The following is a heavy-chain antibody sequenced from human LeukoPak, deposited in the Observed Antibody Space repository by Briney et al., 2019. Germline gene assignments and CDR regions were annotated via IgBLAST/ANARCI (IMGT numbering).Heavy chain of an antibody. CDR3: ARHNSGAGSILGN. CDR2: ISYSGNT. Sequence: SETLSLTCTVSGGSITNYYWSWLRQPPGKGLEWIGYISYSGNTNYNPSLKSRVTISVDTSKNQFSLKLNSVTAADTAVHYCARHNSGAGSILGNWGQGTLVTVSS. V-gene: IGHV4-59*08. J-gene: IGHJ1*01. D-gene: IGHD3-10*01. CDR1: GGSITNYY.